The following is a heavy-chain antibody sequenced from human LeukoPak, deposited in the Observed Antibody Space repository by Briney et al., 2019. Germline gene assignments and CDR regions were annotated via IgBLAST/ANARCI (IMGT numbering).Heavy chain of an antibody. J-gene: IGHJ3*02. D-gene: IGHD2-15*01. Sequence: SEPLSLPCTVSGGSISSYYWSWIRQPPGKGLEWIGYIYYSGSTNYNPSLKSRVTISVDTSKNQFSLKLSSVTAADTAVYYCARDRMVYCSGGSCYRYDAFDIWGQGTMVTVSS. CDR1: GGSISSYY. V-gene: IGHV4-59*01. CDR3: ARDRMVYCSGGSCYRYDAFDI. CDR2: IYYSGST.